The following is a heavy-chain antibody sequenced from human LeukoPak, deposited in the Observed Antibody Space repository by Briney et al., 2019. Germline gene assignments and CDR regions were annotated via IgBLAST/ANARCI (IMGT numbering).Heavy chain of an antibody. J-gene: IGHJ4*02. CDR2: IIPIFGTA. D-gene: IGHD3-3*01. CDR3: ARAPLADFWSGYYHSYYFDY. CDR1: GGTFSSYA. V-gene: IGHV1-69*01. Sequence: WASVKVSCTASGGTFSSYAISWVRQAPGQGLEWMGGIIPIFGTANYAQKFQGRVTITADESTSTAYMELSSLRSEDTAVYYCARAPLADFWSGYYHSYYFDYWGQGTLVTVSS.